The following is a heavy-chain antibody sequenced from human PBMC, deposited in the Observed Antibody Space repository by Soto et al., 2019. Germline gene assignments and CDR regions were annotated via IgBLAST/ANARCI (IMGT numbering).Heavy chain of an antibody. V-gene: IGHV4-34*01. J-gene: IGHJ6*02. D-gene: IGHD3-10*01. CDR1: GGSFSGYY. Sequence: SETLSLTCAVYGGSFSGYYWSWIRQPPGKGLEWIGEINHSGSTNYNQSLKSRVTISVDTSKNQFSLKLSSVTAADTAVYYCARALLASGSYSTYYYYYGMDVWGQGTTVT. CDR3: ARALLASGSYSTYYYYYGMDV. CDR2: INHSGST.